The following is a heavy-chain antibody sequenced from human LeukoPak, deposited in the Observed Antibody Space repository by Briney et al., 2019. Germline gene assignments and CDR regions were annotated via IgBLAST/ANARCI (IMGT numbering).Heavy chain of an antibody. V-gene: IGHV4-31*03. Sequence: SQTLSLTCTVSGGSISSGGYYWSWIRQHPGKGLEWLGYVYYSGSTYYNPSLKSRVTITVDTSKNLFSLKLSSVTAADTAVYYCASYSSSWYFVDYWGQGTLVTVSS. CDR3: ASYSSSWYFVDY. D-gene: IGHD6-13*01. CDR2: VYYSGST. J-gene: IGHJ4*02. CDR1: GGSISSGGYY.